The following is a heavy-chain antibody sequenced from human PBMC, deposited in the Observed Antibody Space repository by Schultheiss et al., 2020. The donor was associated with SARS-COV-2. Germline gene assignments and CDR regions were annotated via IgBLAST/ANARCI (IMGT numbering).Heavy chain of an antibody. V-gene: IGHV3-30*03. J-gene: IGHJ4*02. Sequence: GGSLRLSCAASGFTFSSYGMHWVRQAPGKGLEWVAVISYDGSNKYYADSVKGRFTISRDNSKNTLYLQMNSLRAEDTAVYYCARGGTQYYDILTGYPPFDYWGQGTLVTVSS. CDR2: ISYDGSNK. D-gene: IGHD3-9*01. CDR1: GFTFSSYG. CDR3: ARGGTQYYDILTGYPPFDY.